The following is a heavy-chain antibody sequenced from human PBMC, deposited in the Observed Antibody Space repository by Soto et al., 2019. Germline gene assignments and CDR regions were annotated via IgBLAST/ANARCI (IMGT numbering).Heavy chain of an antibody. V-gene: IGHV4-30-2*01. CDR3: ARGRDDAFDI. CDR1: GGSISSGGYS. CDR2: IYHSGST. Sequence: SETLSLTCAVSGGSISSGGYSWSWIRQPPGKGLEWIGYIYHSGSTYYNPSLKSRVTISVDRSKNQFSLKLSSVTAADTAVYYCARGRDDAFDIWGQGTMVT. J-gene: IGHJ3*02.